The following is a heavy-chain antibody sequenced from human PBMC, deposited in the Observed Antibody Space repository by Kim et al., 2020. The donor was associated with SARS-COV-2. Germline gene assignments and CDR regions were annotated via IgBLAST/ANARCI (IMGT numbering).Heavy chain of an antibody. CDR3: ARDHSTYYYDSSGYYRALTPEYSYYGMDV. D-gene: IGHD3-22*01. J-gene: IGHJ6*02. CDR1: GFTFSDYY. Sequence: GGSLRLSCAASGFTFSDYYMSWIRQAPGKGLEWVSYISSSSSYTNYADSVKGRFTISRENAKNSLYLQMNSLRAEDTAVYYCARDHSTYYYDSSGYYRALTPEYSYYGMDVWGQGTTVTVSS. CDR2: ISSSSSYT. V-gene: IGHV3-11*05.